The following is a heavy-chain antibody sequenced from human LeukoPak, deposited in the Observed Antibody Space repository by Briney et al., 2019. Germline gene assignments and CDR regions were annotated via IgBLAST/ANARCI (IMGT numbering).Heavy chain of an antibody. J-gene: IGHJ4*02. CDR2: IYYSGST. Sequence: SETLSLTCTVSGGSISSGGYYWSWIRQHPGKGLEWIGYIYYSGSTYYNPSLKSRVTISVDTSKNQFSLKLRSVTAADTAVYYCARVFGHDAFGSGSSIDYWGQGTLVTVSS. V-gene: IGHV4-31*03. CDR3: ARVFGHDAFGSGSSIDY. D-gene: IGHD3-10*01. CDR1: GGSISSGGYY.